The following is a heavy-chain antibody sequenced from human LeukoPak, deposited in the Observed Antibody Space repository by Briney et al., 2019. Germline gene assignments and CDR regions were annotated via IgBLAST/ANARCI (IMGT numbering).Heavy chain of an antibody. CDR3: ARDSAPYSSGWYMYYYYYMDV. CDR1: GFTFSSYS. V-gene: IGHV3-21*01. Sequence: PGGSLRLSCAASGFTFSSYSMNWVRQAPGKGLEWVSSISSSSSYIYYADSVKGRFTISRDNAKNSLYLQMNSLRAEDTAVYYCARDSAPYSSGWYMYYYYYMDVWGKGTTVTVS. CDR2: ISSSSSYI. J-gene: IGHJ6*03. D-gene: IGHD6-19*01.